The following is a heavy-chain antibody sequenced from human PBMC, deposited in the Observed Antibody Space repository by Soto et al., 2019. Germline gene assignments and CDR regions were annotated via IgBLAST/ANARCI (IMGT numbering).Heavy chain of an antibody. CDR3: ARHRSGWELPYNWFDP. D-gene: IGHD1-26*01. CDR1: GGSISSSSYY. V-gene: IGHV4-39*01. CDR2: IYYSGST. Sequence: SETLSLTCTVSGGSISSSSYYWGWIRQPPGKGLEWIGSIYYSGSTYYNPSLKSRVTISVDTSKNQFSLKLSSVTAADTAVHYCARHRSGWELPYNWFDPWGQGTLVTVSS. J-gene: IGHJ5*02.